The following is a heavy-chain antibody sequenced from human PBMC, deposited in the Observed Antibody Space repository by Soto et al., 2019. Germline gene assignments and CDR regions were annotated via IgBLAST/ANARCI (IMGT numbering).Heavy chain of an antibody. CDR1: GFTFSSFA. D-gene: IGHD3-22*01. Sequence: GSLRLSCAASGFTFSSFAMSWVRQAPGKGLEWVSAISGSGVSTYYADSVMGRFTISRDNSKNTLYLQMNSLRAEDTAVYYCARGEPCDSLAYSSQGTLVTVS. CDR3: ARGEPCDSLAY. CDR2: ISGSGVST. J-gene: IGHJ4*02. V-gene: IGHV3-23*01.